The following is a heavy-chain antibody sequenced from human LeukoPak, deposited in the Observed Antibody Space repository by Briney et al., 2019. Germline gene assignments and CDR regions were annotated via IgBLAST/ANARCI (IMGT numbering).Heavy chain of an antibody. CDR2: ISYSGSP. Sequence: SETLSLTCTVSGASISSSPYYWGWIRQTPGRGLEWIGSISYSGSPYYNPSLKSRVTFSVDMSKNQFSLKLSSVTAADTAVYYCARGGYSYGFDYWGQGTLVTVSS. CDR1: GASISSSPYY. CDR3: ARGGYSYGFDY. D-gene: IGHD5-18*01. V-gene: IGHV4-39*01. J-gene: IGHJ4*02.